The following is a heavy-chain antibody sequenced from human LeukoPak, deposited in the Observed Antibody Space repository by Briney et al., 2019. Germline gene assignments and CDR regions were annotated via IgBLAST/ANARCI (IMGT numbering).Heavy chain of an antibody. D-gene: IGHD3-10*01. CDR2: INHRGTT. V-gene: IGHV4-34*01. Sequence: SETLSLTCAVYGGSFSGYYWSWIRQPPGKGLEWIGEINHRGTTNYNPSFKSRVTMSADMSKNQFSLKLSSVTAADTAVYYCARTTMVRGTYYMDVWGKGTTVTISS. J-gene: IGHJ6*03. CDR3: ARTTMVRGTYYMDV. CDR1: GGSFSGYY.